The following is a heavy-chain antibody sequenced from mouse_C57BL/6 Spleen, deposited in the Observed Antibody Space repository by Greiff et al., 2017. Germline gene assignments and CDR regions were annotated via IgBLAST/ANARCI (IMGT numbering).Heavy chain of an antibody. CDR2: ISGGGGNT. V-gene: IGHV5-9*01. J-gene: IGHJ2*01. CDR3: ARLYSNLYFDY. CDR1: GFTFSSYT. D-gene: IGHD2-5*01. Sequence: EVKLMESGGGLVKPGGSLKLSCAASGFTFSSYTMSWVRQTPEKRLEWVATISGGGGNTYYTDSVKGRFTISRDHAKNTLYLQMSSLRSEDTALYYCARLYSNLYFDYWGQGTTLTVSS.